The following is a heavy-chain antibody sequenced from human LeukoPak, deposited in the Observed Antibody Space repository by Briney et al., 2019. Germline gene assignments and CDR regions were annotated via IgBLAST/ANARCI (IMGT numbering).Heavy chain of an antibody. J-gene: IGHJ5*02. D-gene: IGHD4-11*01. CDR2: INPNSGGT. CDR1: GYTFTGYY. Sequence: ASVKVSCKASGYTFTGYYMHWVRQAPGQGLEWMGWINPNSGGTNYAQKFQGRVTMTRDTSISTAYMELSRLRSDGTAVYYCAREDHYSNYGYNWFDPWGQGTLVTVSS. CDR3: AREDHYSNYGYNWFDP. V-gene: IGHV1-2*02.